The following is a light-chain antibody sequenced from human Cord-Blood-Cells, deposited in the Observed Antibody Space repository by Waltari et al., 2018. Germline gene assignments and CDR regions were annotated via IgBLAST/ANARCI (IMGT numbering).Light chain of an antibody. CDR3: SSYTSSSTWV. CDR1: SSDVGGYNY. Sequence: QSALTQPASVSGSPGQSIPISCTGPSSDVGGYNYVSWYQQPPGKAPKLMIYDVSNRPSGVSNRFSGSKSGNTAALTISGLQAEDEADYSCSSYTSSSTWVFGGGTKLTVL. J-gene: IGLJ3*02. V-gene: IGLV2-14*03. CDR2: DVS.